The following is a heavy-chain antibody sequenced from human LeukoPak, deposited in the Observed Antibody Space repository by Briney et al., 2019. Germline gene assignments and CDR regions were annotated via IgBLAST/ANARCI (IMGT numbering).Heavy chain of an antibody. CDR3: ASGGSYSFSGVDYFDY. V-gene: IGHV1-2*06. CDR1: GYTFTVYY. J-gene: IGHJ4*02. D-gene: IGHD1-26*01. Sequence: ASVKVSYKASGYTFTVYYMHWVRQAPGQGLEWMGRINPNSGGTNFAQNFQGRVTMTRDTPISTVYMELSRLRSDDTAVYYCASGGSYSFSGVDYFDYWGQGTLVTVSS. CDR2: INPNSGGT.